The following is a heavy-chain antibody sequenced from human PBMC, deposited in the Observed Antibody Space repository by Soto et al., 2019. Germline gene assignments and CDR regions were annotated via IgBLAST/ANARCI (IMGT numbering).Heavy chain of an antibody. CDR1: GGTFSSYA. CDR3: ARDPSIFYDSSGYYGDYYYGLDL. J-gene: IGHJ6*02. D-gene: IGHD3-22*01. V-gene: IGHV1-69*13. Sequence: SVKVSCKASGGTFSSYAISWVRQAPGQGLEWMGGIIPIFGTANYAQKFQGRVTITADESTSTAYMELSSLRSEDTAVYYCARDPSIFYDSSGYYGDYYYGLDLWGQGTTVTVSS. CDR2: IIPIFGTA.